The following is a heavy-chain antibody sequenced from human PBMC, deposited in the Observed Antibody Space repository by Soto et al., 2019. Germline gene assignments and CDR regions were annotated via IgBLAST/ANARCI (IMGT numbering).Heavy chain of an antibody. D-gene: IGHD2-15*01. CDR1: GFTFSSYS. CDR3: AREEVVVAATLYYGMDV. V-gene: IGHV3-21*01. CDR2: ISSSSSYI. Sequence: XGSLGLSCAASGFTFSSYSMNWVRQAPGKGLEWVSSISSSSSYIYYADSVKGRFTISRDNAKNSLYLQMNRLRAEDTAVYYCAREEVVVAATLYYGMDVWGQGTTVTVSS. J-gene: IGHJ6*02.